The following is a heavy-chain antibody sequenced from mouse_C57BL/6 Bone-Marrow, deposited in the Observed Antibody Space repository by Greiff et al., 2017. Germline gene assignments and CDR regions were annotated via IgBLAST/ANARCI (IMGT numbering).Heavy chain of an antibody. J-gene: IGHJ3*01. CDR2: ISSGGSYT. V-gene: IGHV5-6*01. CDR3: AREGTGKAY. Sequence: EVHLVESGGDLVKPGGSLKLSCAASGFTFSSYGLSWVRQTPDKRLEWVATISSGGSYTYYPDSVKGRFTISRDNAKNTLYLQMSSLKSEDTAMYYCAREGTGKAYWGQGTLVTVSA. D-gene: IGHD4-1*01. CDR1: GFTFSSYG.